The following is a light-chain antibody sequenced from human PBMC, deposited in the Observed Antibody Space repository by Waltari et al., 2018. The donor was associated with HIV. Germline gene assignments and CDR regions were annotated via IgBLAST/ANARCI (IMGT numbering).Light chain of an antibody. J-gene: IGLJ2*01. CDR2: DVS. CDR3: SSYTSSSVV. V-gene: IGLV2-14*03. Sequence: QSALTQSASVSGSPGQSITISCTGTSSDVGGYNYVSWYQQHPGKAPKLMIYDVSNRPSGVSNRFSGSKSGNTASLTISGLQAEDEADYYCSSYTSSSVVFGGGTKLTVL. CDR1: SSDVGGYNY.